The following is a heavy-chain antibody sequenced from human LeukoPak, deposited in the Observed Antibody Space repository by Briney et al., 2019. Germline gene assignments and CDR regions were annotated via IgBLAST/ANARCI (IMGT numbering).Heavy chain of an antibody. CDR1: GFTFSSYA. J-gene: IGHJ4*02. CDR2: MSSCGGST. V-gene: IGHV3-23*01. D-gene: IGHD3-22*01. Sequence: VSVRLSCGAWGFTFSSYAMSWVRKAPGKGLEGVSAMSSCGGSTYYADAVKGRFTISRYNAKNTLYLQMNRLRAEKTAVYYCAKKTYYYDRAFDYWGQGTLVTVSS. CDR3: AKKTYYYDRAFDY.